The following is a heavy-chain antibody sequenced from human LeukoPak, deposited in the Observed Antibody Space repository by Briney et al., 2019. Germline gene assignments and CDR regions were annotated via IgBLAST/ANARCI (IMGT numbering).Heavy chain of an antibody. Sequence: SVNVSFNASGAAFSSYAISWGRQAPGQGLEWMGWINPNRRGTNYAQKFQGRVTMTRDTSISTAYMELSRLRPDDTAVYYCARSQFRTTNSGAWGFQPWGQGTLVTVSS. CDR3: ARSQFRTTNSGAWGFQP. CDR1: GAAFSSYA. J-gene: IGHJ1*01. D-gene: IGHD3-16*01. CDR2: INPNRRGT. V-gene: IGHV1-2*02.